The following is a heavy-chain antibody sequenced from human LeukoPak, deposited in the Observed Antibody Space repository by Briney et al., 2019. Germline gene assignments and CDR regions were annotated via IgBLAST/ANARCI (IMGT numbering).Heavy chain of an antibody. CDR2: IRYDGSNK. CDR1: GFTFSSYG. Sequence: GGSLRLSCAASGFTFSSYGMHWVRQAPGKGLEWVALIRYDGSNKYYADSVKGRFTISRDNSKNTLSLQMNSLRAEDTAVYYCAKDIVLLWFGEFQNDAFDIGGQGTMVTVSS. D-gene: IGHD3-10*01. J-gene: IGHJ3*02. V-gene: IGHV3-30*02. CDR3: AKDIVLLWFGEFQNDAFDI.